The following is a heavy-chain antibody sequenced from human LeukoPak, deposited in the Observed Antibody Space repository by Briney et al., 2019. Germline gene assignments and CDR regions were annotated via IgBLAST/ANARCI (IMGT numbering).Heavy chain of an antibody. J-gene: IGHJ4*02. CDR1: GFTFSTYA. D-gene: IGHD1-26*01. CDR3: AKDTWELPLNPFDY. Sequence: PGGSLRLSCAASGFTFSTYALTWVRQAPGKGLEWVSALSGSAGSTYYADSVKGRFSISRDNSKNTLYLQMNSLRAEDTAVYYCAKDTWELPLNPFDYWGQGTLVTVSS. CDR2: LSGSAGST. V-gene: IGHV3-23*01.